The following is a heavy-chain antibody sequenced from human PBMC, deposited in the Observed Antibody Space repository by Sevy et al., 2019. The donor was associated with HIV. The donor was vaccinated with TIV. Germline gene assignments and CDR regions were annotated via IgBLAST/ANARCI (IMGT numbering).Heavy chain of an antibody. V-gene: IGHV3-21*01. CDR2: ISSSSSYI. CDR3: ARDGSGSYRARPTAY. J-gene: IGHJ4*02. D-gene: IGHD3-10*01. Sequence: GGSLRLSCAASGFTFSSYSMNWVRQAPGKGLEWVSSISSSSSYIYYADSVKGRFTISRDNAKNSLYLQMNSLRAEDTAVYYCARDGSGSYRARPTAYXGQGTLVTVSS. CDR1: GFTFSSYS.